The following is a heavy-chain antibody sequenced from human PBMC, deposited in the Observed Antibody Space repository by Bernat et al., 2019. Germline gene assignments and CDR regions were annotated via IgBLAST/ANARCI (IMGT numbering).Heavy chain of an antibody. CDR1: GFTFSSYE. J-gene: IGHJ4*02. CDR3: ARSYCSSTSCGPTASG. D-gene: IGHD2-2*01. Sequence: EVQLVESGGGLVQPGGSLRLSCAASGFTFSSYEMNWVRQAPGKGLGWVSYISSSGSTIYYADPVKCRFTSSRDNAKNSLYLQMNSLRAEDTAVYYCARSYCSSTSCGPTASGWGQGTLVTVSS. V-gene: IGHV3-48*03. CDR2: ISSSGSTI.